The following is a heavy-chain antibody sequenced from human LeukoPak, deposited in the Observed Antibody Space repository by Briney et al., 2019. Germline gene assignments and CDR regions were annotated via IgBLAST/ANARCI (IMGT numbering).Heavy chain of an antibody. CDR3: VRADSSGWPDLDY. CDR2: IDPAGDT. CDR1: GFAFSRFD. J-gene: IGHJ4*02. V-gene: IGHV3-13*01. Sequence: GGSLRLSCLASGFAFSRFDMHWVRQPIGKGLEWVSGIDPAGDTYYPDSVKGRFTISRENVKNSIYLHMNSLRAGDTAVYFCVRADSSGWPDLDYWGQGTLVTVSS. D-gene: IGHD6-19*01.